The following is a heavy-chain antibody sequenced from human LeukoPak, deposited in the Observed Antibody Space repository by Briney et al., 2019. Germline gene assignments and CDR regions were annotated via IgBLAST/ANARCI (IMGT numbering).Heavy chain of an antibody. CDR2: IKPKSGGT. J-gene: IGHJ6*03. CDR3: ARDSGSGSYSPTYYYYYMDV. D-gene: IGHD3-10*01. CDR1: GYTFTGYY. V-gene: IGHV1-2*02. Sequence: ASVKVSYKASGYTFTGYYMHWVRQAPGQGLEWMEWIKPKSGGTNYAQKFQGRVTMTRDTSISTAYMELSRLRSDDTAVYYCARDSGSGSYSPTYYYYYMDVWGKGTTVTVSS.